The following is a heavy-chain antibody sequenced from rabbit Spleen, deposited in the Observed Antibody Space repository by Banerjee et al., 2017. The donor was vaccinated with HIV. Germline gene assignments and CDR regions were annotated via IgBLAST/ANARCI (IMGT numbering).Heavy chain of an antibody. CDR3: ARGAWSPDCMNL. J-gene: IGHJ4*01. D-gene: IGHD3-1*01. CDR1: GFSFSNKAV. V-gene: IGHV1S45*01. CDR2: IDAGGTDST. Sequence: QEQLVESGGGLVKPEGSLKLSCTASGFSFSNKAVMCWVRQAPGKGLEWIACIDAGGTDSTYYASWAKGRFTISQTSSTTVTLRLPSLTVADTATYFCARGAWSPDCMNLWGQGTLVTVS.